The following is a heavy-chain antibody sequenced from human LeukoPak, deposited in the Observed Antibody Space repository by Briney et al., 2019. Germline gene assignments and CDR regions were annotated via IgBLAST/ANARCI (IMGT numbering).Heavy chain of an antibody. CDR3: AIWYSSGWSVDY. D-gene: IGHD6-19*01. Sequence: PGGSLRLSCAASGFTFRNYGMHWVGQAPGKGLEWVAVIWRDGSIENYADSVKGRFTISRDNSKNTLYLQMNSLRAEDTAVYYCAIWYSSGWSVDYSAPGTPVTVSS. J-gene: IGHJ4*02. CDR1: GFTFRNYG. CDR2: IWRDGSIE. V-gene: IGHV3-33*01.